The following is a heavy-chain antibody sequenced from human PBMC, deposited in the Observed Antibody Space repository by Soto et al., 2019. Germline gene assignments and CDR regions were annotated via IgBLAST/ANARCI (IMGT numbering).Heavy chain of an antibody. CDR3: SKEITRTTIYFYMDF. D-gene: IGHD1-7*01. Sequence: GGSLRLSCAASGFSFSSYAMSWVRQAPGKGLEWVSAISGSGSSTYYADSVKGRFTISRDNSKNTLNLQMNSLRAEDTAVYYCSKEITRTTIYFYMDFWGKGTTVTVSS. V-gene: IGHV3-23*01. CDR1: GFSFSSYA. CDR2: ISGSGSST. J-gene: IGHJ6*03.